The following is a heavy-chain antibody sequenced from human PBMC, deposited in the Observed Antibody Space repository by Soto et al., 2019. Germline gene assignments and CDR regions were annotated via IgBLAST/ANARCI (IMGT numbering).Heavy chain of an antibody. Sequence: GGSLRLSCVASGFTFSSYAMSWVRQAPGKGLEWVGRIKSKTDGGTTDYAAPVKGRFTISRDDSKNTLYLQMNSLKTEDTAVYYCTTGGYGDYGDAFDIWGQGTMVTVSS. J-gene: IGHJ3*02. V-gene: IGHV3-15*01. CDR2: IKSKTDGGTT. D-gene: IGHD4-17*01. CDR3: TTGGYGDYGDAFDI. CDR1: GFTFSSYA.